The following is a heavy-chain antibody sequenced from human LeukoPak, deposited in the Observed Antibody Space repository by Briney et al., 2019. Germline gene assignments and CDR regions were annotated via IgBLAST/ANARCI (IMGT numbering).Heavy chain of an antibody. CDR3: ARDPGIAAAGTSEGFDY. Sequence: SETLSLTCTVSGGSISSYYWSWIRQPPGKGLEWLGYIYYSGSTNYNPSLKSRVTISVDTSKNQFSLKLSSVTAADTAVYYCARDPGIAAAGTSEGFDYWGQGTLVTVSS. V-gene: IGHV4-59*01. CDR2: IYYSGST. CDR1: GGSISSYY. D-gene: IGHD6-13*01. J-gene: IGHJ4*02.